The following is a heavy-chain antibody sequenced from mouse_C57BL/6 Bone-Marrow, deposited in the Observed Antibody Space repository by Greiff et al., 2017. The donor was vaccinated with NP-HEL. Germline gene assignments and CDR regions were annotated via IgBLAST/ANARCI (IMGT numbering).Heavy chain of an antibody. CDR1: GFSLTSYG. CDR2: IWGGGST. D-gene: IGHD1-1*01. J-gene: IGHJ4*01. Sequence: VKLMESGPGLVAPSQSLSITCTVSGFSLTSYGVDWVRQPPGKGLEWLGVIWGGGSTKYNSALMSRLSTSKDNSKSQVFLKMNILQTDDTAMYYCAKHLYYYGSSYDYYAMDYWGQGTSVTVSS. CDR3: AKHLYYYGSSYDYYAMDY. V-gene: IGHV2-9*01.